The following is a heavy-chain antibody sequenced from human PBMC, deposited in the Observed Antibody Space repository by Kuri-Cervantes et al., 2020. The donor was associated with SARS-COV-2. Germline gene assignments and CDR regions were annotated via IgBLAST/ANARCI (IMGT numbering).Heavy chain of an antibody. CDR1: GDSITNYH. V-gene: IGHV4-59*12. D-gene: IGHD5-18*01. Sequence: SETLSLTCTVSGDSITNYHWNWIRQPPGKGLEWIGNIYYSGSTNYSPSLKSRVTISVDTSKNQFSLKLSSVTAADTAVYYCARGRGYSYGHYYYYMDVWGKGTTVTVSS. J-gene: IGHJ6*03. CDR3: ARGRGYSYGHYYYYMDV. CDR2: IYYSGST.